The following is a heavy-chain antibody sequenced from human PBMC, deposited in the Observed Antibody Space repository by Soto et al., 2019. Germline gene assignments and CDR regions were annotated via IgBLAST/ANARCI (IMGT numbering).Heavy chain of an antibody. CDR1: GFTFSDHY. V-gene: IGHV3-72*01. CDR2: TRNKANSYTT. D-gene: IGHD4-17*01. Sequence: PGGSLRLSCAASGFTFSDHYMDWVRQAPGKGLEWVGRTRNKANSYTTEYAASVKGGFTISRDDSKNSLYLQMNSLKTEDTAVYYCARTLGDDYGDPNAFDIWGQGTMVTVSS. CDR3: ARTLGDDYGDPNAFDI. J-gene: IGHJ3*02.